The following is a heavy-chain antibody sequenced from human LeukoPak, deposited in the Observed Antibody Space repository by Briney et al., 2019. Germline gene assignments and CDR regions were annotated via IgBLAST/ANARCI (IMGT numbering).Heavy chain of an antibody. J-gene: IGHJ5*02. D-gene: IGHD2-15*01. CDR3: ARLYCSGGSCYSGGWFDP. V-gene: IGHV1-2*02. Sequence: GASVKVSCKASGYTFTGYYIHWVRQAPGQGLEWMGWNNPNSGTTNYAQKFRGRVTMTRDTSISTAYMELSSLRSDDTAVYYCARLYCSGGSCYSGGWFDPWGQGTLVSVSS. CDR2: NNPNSGTT. CDR1: GYTFTGYY.